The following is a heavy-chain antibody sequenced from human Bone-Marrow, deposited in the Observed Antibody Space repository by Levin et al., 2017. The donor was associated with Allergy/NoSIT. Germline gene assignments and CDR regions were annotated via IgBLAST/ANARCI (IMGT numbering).Heavy chain of an antibody. CDR1: GYTFTTYD. CDR3: ARNLPLTGDFDY. V-gene: IGHV1-8*01. D-gene: IGHD7-27*01. J-gene: IGHJ4*02. Sequence: ASVKVSCKASGYTFTTYDFNWVRQAPGQGLEWMGWMNPNSGNTGYAQKFQGRVTLTRSTSISTAYMELSSLTSEDTAVYYCARNLPLTGDFDYWGQGTLVIVSS. CDR2: MNPNSGNT.